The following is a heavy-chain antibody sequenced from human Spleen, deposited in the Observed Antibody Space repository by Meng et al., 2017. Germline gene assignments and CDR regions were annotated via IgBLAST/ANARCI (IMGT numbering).Heavy chain of an antibody. Sequence: ASVKVSCKASGYTFTSYGISWVRQAPGQGLEWMGWISAYNGNTNYAQKLQGRVTMTTDTSTSTAYMELRSLRSDDTAGYYCARGPSIHYYDSSGYLLDYWGQGTLVTVSS. CDR2: ISAYNGNT. D-gene: IGHD3-22*01. CDR1: GYTFTSYG. CDR3: ARGPSIHYYDSSGYLLDY. V-gene: IGHV1-18*01. J-gene: IGHJ4*02.